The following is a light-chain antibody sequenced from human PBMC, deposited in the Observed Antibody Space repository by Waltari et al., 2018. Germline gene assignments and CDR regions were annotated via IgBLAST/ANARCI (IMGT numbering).Light chain of an antibody. V-gene: IGLV6-57*01. J-gene: IGLJ3*02. Sequence: NFMLTQPLSVSESPGKTVTISCTRSSGSIAPNYVQWYQQRPGSSPTAVIYEDNQRPSGVPDRFSGSIDSSSNSASLTISGLKTEDEADYYCQSYDNRNHWVFGGGTKLTVL. CDR2: EDN. CDR3: QSYDNRNHWV. CDR1: SGSIAPNY.